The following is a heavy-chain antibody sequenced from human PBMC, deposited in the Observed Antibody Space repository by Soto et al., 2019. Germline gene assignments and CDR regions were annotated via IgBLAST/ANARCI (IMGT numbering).Heavy chain of an antibody. J-gene: IGHJ4*02. D-gene: IGHD3-3*01. CDR2: IWYDGSNK. V-gene: IGHV3-33*01. CDR1: GFTFSSYG. CDR3: AIDGGGYFDFWSGYFDY. Sequence: VQLVESGGGVVQPGRSLRLSCAASGFTFSSYGMHWVRQAPGKGLEWVAVIWYDGSNKYYADSVKGRFTISRDNSKNTLGLERNSLREEDRAVCYCAIDGGGYFDFWSGYFDYWGQGTLVTVPS.